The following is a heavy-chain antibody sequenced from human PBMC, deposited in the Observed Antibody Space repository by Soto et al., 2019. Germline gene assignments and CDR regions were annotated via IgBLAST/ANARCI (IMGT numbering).Heavy chain of an antibody. CDR1: GFTFSSYA. D-gene: IGHD4-4*01. V-gene: IGHV3-23*01. CDR2: ISGSGGST. J-gene: IGHJ4*02. CDR3: ARDESSTVITPGY. Sequence: EVQLLESGGGLVQPGGSLRLSCAASGFTFSSYAMSWVRQAPGKGLEWVSAISGSGGSTYYADSVKGRFTISRDNSKNTLYLQMNSLRAEDTAVYYCARDESSTVITPGYWGQGTLVTVSA.